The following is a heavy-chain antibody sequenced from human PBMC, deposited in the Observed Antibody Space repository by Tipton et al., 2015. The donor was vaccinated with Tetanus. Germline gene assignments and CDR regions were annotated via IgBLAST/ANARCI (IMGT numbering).Heavy chain of an antibody. CDR3: ARALKQGANWFDP. V-gene: IGHV4-39*07. J-gene: IGHJ5*02. CDR1: GSSITSTTHY. Sequence: TLSLTCTVSGSSITSTTHYWGWIRQAPGKGLEWIGIIYYSGSTYYNASLRSRVTISVDTSKNRFSLKLDSVTAADTAIYYCARALKQGANWFDPWGQGTLVTVSS. CDR2: IYYSGST. D-gene: IGHD3-16*01.